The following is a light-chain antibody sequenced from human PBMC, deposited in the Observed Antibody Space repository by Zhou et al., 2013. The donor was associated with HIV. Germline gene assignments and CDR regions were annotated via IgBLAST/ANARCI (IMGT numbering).Light chain of an antibody. Sequence: EIVLTQSPGTLSVSPGERATLSCRASQSVSDNYLAWYQQKRGQAPRLLIYGASSRATNIPDRFSGSGSGTDFTLTISRLDPEDFAAYYCQQYGTSPRSFGQGTNLEIK. J-gene: IGKJ2*04. V-gene: IGKV3-20*01. CDR3: QQYGTSPRS. CDR1: QSVSDNY. CDR2: GAS.